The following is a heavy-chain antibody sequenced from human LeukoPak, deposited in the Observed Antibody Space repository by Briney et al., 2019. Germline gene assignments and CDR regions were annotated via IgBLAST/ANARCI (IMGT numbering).Heavy chain of an antibody. V-gene: IGHV1-46*01. CDR2: INPSGGST. CDR1: GYTFTSYY. D-gene: IGHD6-13*01. CDR3: ARDRGSYGSSWYAGY. J-gene: IGHJ4*02. Sequence: ASVKVSCNASGYTFTSYYMHWVRQAPGQGLEWMGIINPSGGSTSYAQKFQGRVTMTRDTSTSTVYMELSSLRSEDTAVYYCARDRGSYGSSWYAGYWGQGTLVTVSS.